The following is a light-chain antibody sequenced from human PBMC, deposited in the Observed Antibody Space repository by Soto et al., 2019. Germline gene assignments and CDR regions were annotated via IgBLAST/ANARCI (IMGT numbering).Light chain of an antibody. J-gene: IGKJ1*01. V-gene: IGKV1-5*01. CDR3: LQNNSYPVT. Sequence: DIQMTQSPSTLSASVGDRVTITCRASQSISSWLAWYQQKPGKAPKLLIYDASSLQSGVPPRFRGSGSETEFTLTISSLQPEDFATYYCLQNNSYPVTFGQGTKVDI. CDR2: DAS. CDR1: QSISSW.